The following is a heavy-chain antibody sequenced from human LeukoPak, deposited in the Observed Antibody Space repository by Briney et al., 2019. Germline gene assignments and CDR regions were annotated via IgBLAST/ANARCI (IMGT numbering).Heavy chain of an antibody. J-gene: IGHJ4*02. CDR1: GYTFTSYA. Sequence: ASVKVSCKASGYTFTSYAMHWVRQAPGQRLEWMGWINAGNGNTKYSQKFQGRVTITADESTSTAYMELSSLRSEDTAVYYCARDDLNYYDSSGYSDWGQGTLVTVSS. CDR3: ARDDLNYYDSSGYSD. D-gene: IGHD3-22*01. CDR2: INAGNGNT. V-gene: IGHV1-3*01.